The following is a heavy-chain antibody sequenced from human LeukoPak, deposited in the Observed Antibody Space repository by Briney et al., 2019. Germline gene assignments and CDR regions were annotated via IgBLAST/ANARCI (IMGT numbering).Heavy chain of an antibody. J-gene: IGHJ4*02. Sequence: GGSLRLSCGASGFAFSSFAMSWVRQAPARGLEWVSSIRGGGDTFYADSVKGRFTLSSDSSRNTVYLQLNNLRVEDTAIYYCARASWVSSTDAVRWGQGTLVTVSS. CDR1: GFAFSSFA. CDR3: ARASWVSSTDAVR. D-gene: IGHD3-16*01. CDR2: IRGGGDT. V-gene: IGHV3-23*01.